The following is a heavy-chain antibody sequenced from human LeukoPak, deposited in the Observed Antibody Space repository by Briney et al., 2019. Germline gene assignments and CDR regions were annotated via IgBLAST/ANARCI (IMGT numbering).Heavy chain of an antibody. CDR2: IRGDENYS. Sequence: GGSLRLSCAASGFTFSSYWMHWVRQGPAKGLGWVAEIRGDENYSRYADSVKGRFTISRDNAKNTLHLQMNSLRDDDTAVYYCVRGTSAWKGVDYWGQGIQVIVSS. V-gene: IGHV3-74*01. J-gene: IGHJ4*02. CDR3: VRGTSAWKGVDY. CDR1: GFTFSSYW. D-gene: IGHD6-19*01.